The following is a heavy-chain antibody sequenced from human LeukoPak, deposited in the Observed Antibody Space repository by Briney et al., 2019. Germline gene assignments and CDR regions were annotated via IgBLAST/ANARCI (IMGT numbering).Heavy chain of an antibody. CDR3: AKDRVDGSGSQFDS. CDR1: GFTFSNNA. Sequence: PGGSLRLSCAASGFTFSNNAMHWVRQAPGKGLEWVALISNDGRNKHYADSVKGRFTISRDNSKNTLYLQMNILRAEDTAVYYCAKDRVDGSGSQFDSWGQGSLVIVS. J-gene: IGHJ4*02. D-gene: IGHD3-10*01. CDR2: ISNDGRNK. V-gene: IGHV3-30*18.